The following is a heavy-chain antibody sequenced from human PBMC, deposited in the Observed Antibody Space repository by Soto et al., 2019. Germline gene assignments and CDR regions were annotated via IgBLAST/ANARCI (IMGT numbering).Heavy chain of an antibody. CDR2: ISGSGGST. Sequence: GGSLRLSCAASGFTFSSYAMSWVRQAPGKGLEWVSAISGSGGSTYYADSVKGRFTISRDNSKNTLYLQMNSLRAEDTAVYYCAKFNDSSGYYYGEYFQHWGQGTLVTVSS. D-gene: IGHD3-22*01. CDR1: GFTFSSYA. V-gene: IGHV3-23*01. J-gene: IGHJ1*01. CDR3: AKFNDSSGYYYGEYFQH.